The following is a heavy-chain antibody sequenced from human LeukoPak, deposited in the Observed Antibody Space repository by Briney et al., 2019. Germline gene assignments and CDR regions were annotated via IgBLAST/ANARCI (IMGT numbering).Heavy chain of an antibody. Sequence: GASVKVSCKASGYTFTSYGISWVRQAPGQGLEWMGIINPSGGSTSYAQKFQGRVTMTRDMSTSTVYMELSSLRSEDTAVYYCARDRSYYGSGSTYLQDPWGQGTLVTVSS. CDR1: GYTFTSYG. V-gene: IGHV1-46*01. D-gene: IGHD3-10*01. J-gene: IGHJ5*02. CDR2: INPSGGST. CDR3: ARDRSYYGSGSTYLQDP.